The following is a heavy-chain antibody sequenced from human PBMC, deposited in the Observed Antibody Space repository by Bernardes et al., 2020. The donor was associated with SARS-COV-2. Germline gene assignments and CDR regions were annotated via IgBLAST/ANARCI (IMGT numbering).Heavy chain of an antibody. CDR3: ARGRRIVEIGRGRWHFDL. J-gene: IGHJ2*01. D-gene: IGHD3-22*01. CDR2: INHSGST. V-gene: IGHV4-34*01. Sequence: SESLSLTCAVYGGSFSAYYCNWIRQPPGEGLEWIGDINHSGSTNYNPSLKSRVTMSVDTSKNQFSLKLSSVTAADTAVYYCARGRRIVEIGRGRWHFDLWGRCTLVTVSS. CDR1: GGSFSAYY.